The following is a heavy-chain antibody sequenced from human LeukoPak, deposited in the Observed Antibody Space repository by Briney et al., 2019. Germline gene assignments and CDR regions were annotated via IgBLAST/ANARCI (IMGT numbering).Heavy chain of an antibody. Sequence: ASVKVSCKASGDTFSSYAISWVRQAPGQGLEWMGGIIPIFGTANYAQKFQGRVTITADESTSTAYMELSSLRSEDTAVYYCARGIVEQYYYGSGSYRNNWFDPWGQGTLVTVSS. D-gene: IGHD3-10*01. CDR3: ARGIVEQYYYGSGSYRNNWFDP. CDR1: GDTFSSYA. V-gene: IGHV1-69*13. J-gene: IGHJ5*02. CDR2: IIPIFGTA.